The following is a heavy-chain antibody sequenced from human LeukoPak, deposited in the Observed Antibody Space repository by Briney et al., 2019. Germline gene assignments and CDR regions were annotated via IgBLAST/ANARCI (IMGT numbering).Heavy chain of an antibody. D-gene: IGHD4-17*01. V-gene: IGHV3-23*01. CDR3: SKKGQSEDYGKPD. CDR1: GFTFSSYV. Sequence: PGGSLRLSCAASGFTFSSYVMSWVRQAPGKGLECVSAISSSGGSTYYADSVKGRFTISRDNSKNTLYLQMNSLRAEDTAVYYCSKKGQSEDYGKPDWGQGTLVTVSS. J-gene: IGHJ4*02. CDR2: ISSSGGST.